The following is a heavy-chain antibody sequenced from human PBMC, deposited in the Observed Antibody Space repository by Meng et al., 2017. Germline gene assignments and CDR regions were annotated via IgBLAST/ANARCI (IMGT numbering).Heavy chain of an antibody. D-gene: IGHD6-25*01. J-gene: IGHJ4*02. CDR3: ARDEDISAAGKLFGDY. V-gene: IGHV1-2*06. CDR1: GYNLPDYY. Sequence: AEGKNPGHSGKVPCKPSGYNLPDYYIHWVRRAPGQGLEWMGRINPKSGDTHYAQKFQARVTMTGDTSISTAYMELSGLRSDDTAMYYCARDEDISAAGKLFGDYWGQGTLVTVSS. CDR2: INPKSGDT.